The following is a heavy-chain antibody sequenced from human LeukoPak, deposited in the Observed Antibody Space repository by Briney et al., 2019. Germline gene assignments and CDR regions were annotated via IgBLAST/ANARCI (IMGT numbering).Heavy chain of an antibody. J-gene: IGHJ4*02. V-gene: IGHV3-30*02. Sequence: GGSLRLSCAASGFTFSSYGMHWVRQAPGKGLEWVAFIRYDGGNKYYADSVKGRFTISRDNSKNTLYLQMNSLRAEDTAVYYCAKKGGSSSWDYWGQGTLVTVSS. D-gene: IGHD6-13*01. CDR3: AKKGGSSSWDY. CDR2: IRYDGGNK. CDR1: GFTFSSYG.